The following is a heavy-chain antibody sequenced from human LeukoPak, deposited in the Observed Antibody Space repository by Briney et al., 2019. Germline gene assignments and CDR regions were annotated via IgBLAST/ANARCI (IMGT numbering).Heavy chain of an antibody. D-gene: IGHD5-12*01. J-gene: IGHJ4*02. CDR1: GGSISSSNW. CDR2: IYHSGST. V-gene: IGHV4-4*02. CDR3: ARLPGRATGFSRDYFDY. Sequence: SETLSLTCAVSGGSISSSNWWSWVRQPPGKGLEWIGEIYHSGSTNYNPSLKSRVTISVDKSKNQFSLKLSSVTAADTAVYYCARLPGRATGFSRDYFDYWGQGTLVTVSS.